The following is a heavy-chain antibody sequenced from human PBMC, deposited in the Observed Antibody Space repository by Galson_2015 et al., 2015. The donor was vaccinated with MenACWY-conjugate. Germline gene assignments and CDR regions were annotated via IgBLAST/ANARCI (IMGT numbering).Heavy chain of an antibody. V-gene: IGHV1-69*13. CDR1: GGTFSSYA. D-gene: IGHD2-15*01. Sequence: SVKVSCKASGGTFSSYAISWVRQAPGQGLEWMGGIIPIFGTANYAQKFQGRVTITADESTSTAYMELSSLRSEDTAVYYCARDVATADDYYYGMDVWGQGTTVTVSS. J-gene: IGHJ6*02. CDR2: IIPIFGTA. CDR3: ARDVATADDYYYGMDV.